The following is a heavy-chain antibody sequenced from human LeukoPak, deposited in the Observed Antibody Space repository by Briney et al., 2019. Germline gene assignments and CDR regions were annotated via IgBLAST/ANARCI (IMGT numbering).Heavy chain of an antibody. CDR1: GSTFSDYY. Sequence: PGGSLRLSCAASGSTFSDYYMSWIRQAPGKGLEWVSYISSSGSTIYYADSVKGRFTISRDNAKNSLYLQMNSPRAEDTAVYYCARVGITMIVVPMFDYWGQGTLVTVSS. V-gene: IGHV3-11*01. D-gene: IGHD3-22*01. J-gene: IGHJ4*02. CDR2: ISSSGSTI. CDR3: ARVGITMIVVPMFDY.